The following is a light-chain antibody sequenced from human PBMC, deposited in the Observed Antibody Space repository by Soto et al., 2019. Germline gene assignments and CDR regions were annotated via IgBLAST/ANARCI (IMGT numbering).Light chain of an antibody. Sequence: QSVLTQPASVSGSPGQSITISCTGTSSDVGGYNYVSWYQQHPGKAPKLMIYDVSNRPSGVSNRFSGSKSGNTASLTISGLQAEDEADYYCSSYTSSSTSRVFGGGTKLTV. V-gene: IGLV2-14*01. CDR1: SSDVGGYNY. CDR3: SSYTSSSTSRV. CDR2: DVS. J-gene: IGLJ2*01.